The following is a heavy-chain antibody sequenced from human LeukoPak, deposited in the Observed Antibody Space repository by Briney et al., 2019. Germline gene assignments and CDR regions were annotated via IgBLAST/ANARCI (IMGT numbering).Heavy chain of an antibody. CDR3: ARAESGYSYGYIYYYGMDV. CDR1: GFTVSSNY. J-gene: IGHJ6*02. Sequence: GGSLRLSCAASGFTVSSNYMSSVRQAPGKGLEWVSVIYSGGSTYYADSVKGRFTISRDNSKNTLYLQMNSLRAEDTAVYYCARAESGYSYGYIYYYGMDVWGQGTTVTVSS. D-gene: IGHD5-18*01. CDR2: IYSGGST. V-gene: IGHV3-53*01.